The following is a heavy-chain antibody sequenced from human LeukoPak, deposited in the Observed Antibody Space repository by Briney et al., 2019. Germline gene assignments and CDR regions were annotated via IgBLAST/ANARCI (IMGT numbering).Heavy chain of an antibody. CDR3: ARDRIPYSGSYTTDN. V-gene: IGHV3-11*01. J-gene: IGHJ4*02. CDR1: GFTFSGSS. Sequence: GGSLRLSCAASGFTFSGSSMHWVRQAPGKGLEWVSYISSSGSTIYYADSVKGRFTISRDNAKNSLYLQMNSLRAEDTAVYYCARDRIPYSGSYTTDNWGQGTLVTVSS. CDR2: ISSSGSTI. D-gene: IGHD1-26*01.